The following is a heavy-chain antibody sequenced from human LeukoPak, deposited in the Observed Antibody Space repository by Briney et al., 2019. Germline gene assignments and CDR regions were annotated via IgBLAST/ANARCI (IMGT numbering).Heavy chain of an antibody. CDR2: LSYDGSNK. J-gene: IGHJ4*02. CDR1: GFTFSSYA. V-gene: IGHV3-30*04. Sequence: GRSLRLSCAASGFTFSSYAMHWVSQAPGKGLEWVAVLSYDGSNKYYADSVKGGFTISRDNSKNTLYLQMNSLRAEDTVVYYCARGGIAVAGTSPGLDYWGQGTLVTVSS. CDR3: ARGGIAVAGTSPGLDY. D-gene: IGHD6-19*01.